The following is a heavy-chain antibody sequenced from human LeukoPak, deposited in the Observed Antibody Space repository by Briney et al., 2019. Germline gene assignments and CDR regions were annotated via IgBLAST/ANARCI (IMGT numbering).Heavy chain of an antibody. D-gene: IGHD6-13*01. Sequence: GGSLRLSCAASGFTFSSYWMSWVRHAPGKGLGWVANIKQDGSEKYYVDSVKGRCIISRDNAKNSLYLQMHSLRAEDTAVSYCARGQAAGLNWGQGTLVTVSS. V-gene: IGHV3-7*01. CDR1: GFTFSSYW. CDR3: ARGQAAGLN. CDR2: IKQDGSEK. J-gene: IGHJ4*02.